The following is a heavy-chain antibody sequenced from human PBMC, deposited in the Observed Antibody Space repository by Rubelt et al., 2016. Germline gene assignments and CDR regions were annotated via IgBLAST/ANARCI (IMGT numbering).Heavy chain of an antibody. J-gene: IGHJ4*02. CDR2: INHSGST. CDR3: ASADLYSNYVLDY. V-gene: IGHV4-34*01. D-gene: IGHD4-11*01. Sequence: IRQPPGKGLEWLGEINHSGSTNYNPSLKSRVTISVDTSKNQFSLKLSSVTAADTAVYYCASADLYSNYVLDYWGQGTLVTVSS.